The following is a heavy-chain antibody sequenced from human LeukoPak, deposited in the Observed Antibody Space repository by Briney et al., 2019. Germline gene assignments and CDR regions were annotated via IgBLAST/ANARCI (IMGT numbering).Heavy chain of an antibody. D-gene: IGHD3-10*01. CDR2: IYYSGST. V-gene: IGHV4-59*01. CDR1: GGSISSYY. J-gene: IGHJ6*04. CDR3: ARDRLGGGYYGSGARGRGMDV. Sequence: SETLSLTCTVSGGSISSYYWSWIRQPPGKGLEWIGYIYYSGSTNYTPSLKSRVTISVDTSKNQFSLKLSSVTAADTAVYYCARDRLGGGYYGSGARGRGMDVWGKGTTVTVSS.